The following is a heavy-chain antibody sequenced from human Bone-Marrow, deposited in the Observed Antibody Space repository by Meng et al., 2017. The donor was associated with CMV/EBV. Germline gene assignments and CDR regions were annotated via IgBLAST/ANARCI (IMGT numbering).Heavy chain of an antibody. Sequence: GGSLRLSCAASGFTFSSYEMNWVRQAPGKGLEWVSYISSSGSTIYYADSVKGRFTISRDNAKNSLYLQMNSLRAEDTAVYYCARERVVTMIVVVRSYYYYGMDFWGQGTTVTVSS. CDR3: ARERVVTMIVVVRSYYYYGMDF. D-gene: IGHD3-22*01. J-gene: IGHJ6*02. V-gene: IGHV3-48*03. CDR2: ISSSGSTI. CDR1: GFTFSSYE.